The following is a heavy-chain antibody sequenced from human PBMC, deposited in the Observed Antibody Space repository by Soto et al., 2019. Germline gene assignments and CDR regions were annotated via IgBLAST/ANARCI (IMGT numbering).Heavy chain of an antibody. D-gene: IGHD3-16*01. CDR3: ASDGYDDAFDI. CDR1: GGSVSSGSHY. J-gene: IGHJ3*02. Sequence: QVQLQESGPGLVKPSETLSLTCTVSGGSVSSGSHYWSWIRQPPGKGLEWIGYIYYSGSTNYNPSLKSRVTISVDTSKNQFSLKLSSVTAADTAVYYCASDGYDDAFDIWCQGTMVTVSS. V-gene: IGHV4-61*01. CDR2: IYYSGST.